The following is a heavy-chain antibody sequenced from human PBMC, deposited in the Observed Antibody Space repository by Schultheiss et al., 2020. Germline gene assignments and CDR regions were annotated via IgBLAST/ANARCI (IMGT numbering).Heavy chain of an antibody. V-gene: IGHV3-11*01. D-gene: IGHD6-13*01. CDR3: ARACIAAAGNDY. J-gene: IGHJ4*02. CDR1: GFTFSDYY. Sequence: GESLKISCAASGFTFSDYYISWIRQAPGKGLEWVSYISSSGSTIYYADSVKGRFTISRDNAKNSLYLQMNSLRAEDTAVYYCARACIAAAGNDYWGQGTLVTVSS. CDR2: ISSSGSTI.